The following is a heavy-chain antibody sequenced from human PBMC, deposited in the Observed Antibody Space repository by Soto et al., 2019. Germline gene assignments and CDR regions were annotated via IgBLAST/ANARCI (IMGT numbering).Heavy chain of an antibody. D-gene: IGHD3-10*01. Sequence: ASVTVSCKASVYTFTSYGISWVRQAPGQGLEWMGWISAYNGNTNDAQKLPGRVTMTTDTSASTAYMELRGLRSDDTAVYYCARDRMVRGVIIAFWFAPWGQGTLVTVSS. CDR1: VYTFTSYG. CDR2: ISAYNGNT. V-gene: IGHV1-18*01. J-gene: IGHJ5*02. CDR3: ARDRMVRGVIIAFWFAP.